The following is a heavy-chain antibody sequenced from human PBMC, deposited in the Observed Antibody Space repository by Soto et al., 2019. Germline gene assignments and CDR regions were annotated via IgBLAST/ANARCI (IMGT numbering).Heavy chain of an antibody. Sequence: GASVKVSCKASCYTFTSYGISLFRHAPGQWLECILWISAYNGNTNYAQKLQGRVTMTTDTSTSTAYMELRSLRSDDTAVYYCARDPIPHYDILTAIPAAEYFQHWGQGTLVTVSS. J-gene: IGHJ1*01. CDR3: ARDPIPHYDILTAIPAAEYFQH. CDR1: CYTFTSYG. V-gene: IGHV1-18*01. CDR2: ISAYNGNT. D-gene: IGHD3-9*01.